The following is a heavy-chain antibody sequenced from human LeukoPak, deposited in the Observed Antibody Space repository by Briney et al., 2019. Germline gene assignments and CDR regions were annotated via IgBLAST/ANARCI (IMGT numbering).Heavy chain of an antibody. Sequence: ASVKVSCKASGGTFSSYAISLVRQAPGQGLEWMGRIIPIFGIANYAQKFQGRVTITAYKATSTAYMELSRLRSEDTAVYYCARGQCYDSSGCFDYWGQGTLVTVSS. CDR3: ARGQCYDSSGCFDY. D-gene: IGHD3-22*01. J-gene: IGHJ4*02. CDR2: IIPIFGIA. CDR1: GGTFSSYA. V-gene: IGHV1-69*04.